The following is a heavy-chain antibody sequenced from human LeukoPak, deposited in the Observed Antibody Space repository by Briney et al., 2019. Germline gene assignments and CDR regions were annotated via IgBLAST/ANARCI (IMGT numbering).Heavy chain of an antibody. Sequence: SETLSLTCTVSGGSISSFYWSWIRQSPGKGREWIGYIYDSGSTDYNPSLKSRVTMSMDTSANQFSLRLTSVTAADTAIYYCARRYSGSSFTYWGRGTLVTVSS. CDR1: GGSISSFY. J-gene: IGHJ4*02. V-gene: IGHV4-59*08. CDR2: IYDSGST. CDR3: ARRYSGSSFTY. D-gene: IGHD1-26*01.